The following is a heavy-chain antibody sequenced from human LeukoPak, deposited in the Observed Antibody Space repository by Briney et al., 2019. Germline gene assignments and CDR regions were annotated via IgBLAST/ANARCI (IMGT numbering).Heavy chain of an antibody. CDR3: ARDQTTRASGTYYSWFDP. D-gene: IGHD1-26*01. CDR2: ISASSLYI. V-gene: IGHV3-21*01. Sequence: GGSLRLSCAASGFSFTSYSMNWVRQAPGKGLEWVSSISASSLYIYYAASVKGRFTISRDNTKNSLYLQMNSLRADDTAVYYCARDQTTRASGTYYSWFDPWGQGTLVTVSS. J-gene: IGHJ5*02. CDR1: GFSFTSYS.